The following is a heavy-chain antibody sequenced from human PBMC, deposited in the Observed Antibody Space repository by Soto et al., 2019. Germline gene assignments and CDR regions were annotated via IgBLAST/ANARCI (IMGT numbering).Heavy chain of an antibody. Sequence: ASVKVSCKASGYTFTGYYMHWVRQAPGQGLEWMGWINPNSGGTNYAQKFQGWVTMTRDTSISTAYMELSRLRSDDTAVYYCARAKLVGANWFAPWGQGTLVTVSS. CDR1: GYTFTGYY. D-gene: IGHD1-26*01. V-gene: IGHV1-2*04. J-gene: IGHJ5*02. CDR3: ARAKLVGANWFAP. CDR2: INPNSGGT.